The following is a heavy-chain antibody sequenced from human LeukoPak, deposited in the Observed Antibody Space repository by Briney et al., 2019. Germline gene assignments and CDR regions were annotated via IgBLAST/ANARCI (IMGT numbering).Heavy chain of an antibody. Sequence: GGSLRLSCAASGFTFSTFAMIWVRQAPGKGLEWVTFISHDGSQEHYADSVKGRFTISRDNSKQTVYLQMNSLKSEDTALYYCARKYTTSYYSVDYWGQGSLVTVSS. CDR1: GFTFSTFA. D-gene: IGHD2-2*01. CDR3: ARKYTTSYYSVDY. CDR2: ISHDGSQE. J-gene: IGHJ4*02. V-gene: IGHV3-30*04.